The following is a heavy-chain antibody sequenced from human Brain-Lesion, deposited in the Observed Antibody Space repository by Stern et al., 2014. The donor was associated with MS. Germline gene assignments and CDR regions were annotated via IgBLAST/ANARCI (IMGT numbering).Heavy chain of an antibody. D-gene: IGHD1-26*01. Sequence: VHLVASGAEVKKPGASVKVSCKVSGYTLTELSMHLVRQAPRKGLEWMGGFDPEDGETIYAQKFQGRVTMTEDTSTDTAYMELSSLRSEDTAVYYCATLSPGAGGNYYRHFDYWGQGTLVTVSS. V-gene: IGHV1-24*01. CDR2: FDPEDGET. J-gene: IGHJ4*02. CDR3: ATLSPGAGGNYYRHFDY. CDR1: GYTLTELS.